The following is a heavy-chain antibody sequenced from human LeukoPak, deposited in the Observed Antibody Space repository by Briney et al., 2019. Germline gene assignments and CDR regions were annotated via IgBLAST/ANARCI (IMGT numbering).Heavy chain of an antibody. CDR3: ARGAYGYFGDYYGMDV. D-gene: IGHD5-18*01. CDR1: GFTFSSYG. CDR2: IWYDGSNK. J-gene: IGHJ6*02. V-gene: IGHV3-33*01. Sequence: GGSLRLSCAASGFTFSSYGMHWVRQAPGKGLEWVAVIWYDGSNKYYADSVRGRFTISRDNSKNTLYLQMNSLRAEDTAVYYCARGAYGYFGDYYGMDVWGQGTTVTVSS.